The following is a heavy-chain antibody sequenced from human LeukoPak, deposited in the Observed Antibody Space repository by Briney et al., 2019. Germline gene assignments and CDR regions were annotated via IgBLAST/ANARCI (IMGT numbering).Heavy chain of an antibody. D-gene: IGHD4-17*01. Sequence: GGSLRLSCAASGFNFRSFIMNWVRQAPGKGLEWVSSITGTSNYRYYSVSVKGRFTISRDNARNSLYLQMNGLRVEDTAVYYCAREGALTVTKDAFDIWGQGTMVTVSS. CDR1: GFNFRSFI. V-gene: IGHV3-21*01. J-gene: IGHJ3*02. CDR2: ITGTSNYR. CDR3: AREGALTVTKDAFDI.